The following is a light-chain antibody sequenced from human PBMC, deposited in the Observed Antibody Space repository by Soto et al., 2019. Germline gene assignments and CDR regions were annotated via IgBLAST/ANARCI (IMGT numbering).Light chain of an antibody. CDR3: SSFTNTTTLVL. CDR1: SSDIGGFNY. CDR2: EVS. J-gene: IGLJ2*01. Sequence: QSVLTQPASVSGSPGQSITISCNGTSSDIGGFNYVSWYQQHPGKAPTLIIYEVSNRPSGISHRFSGSKSGDTASLTISGLQAEDEADDYCSSFTNTTTLVLFGGGTKLTVL. V-gene: IGLV2-14*03.